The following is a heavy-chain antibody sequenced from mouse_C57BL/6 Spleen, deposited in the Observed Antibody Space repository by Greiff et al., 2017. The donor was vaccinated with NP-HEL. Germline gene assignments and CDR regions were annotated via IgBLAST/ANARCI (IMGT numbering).Heavy chain of an antibody. J-gene: IGHJ4*01. D-gene: IGHD1-1*01. CDR2: IDPSDSYT. CDR1: GYTFTSYW. CDR3: ARSVHYYGSSYDAMDY. V-gene: IGHV1-50*01. Sequence: QVQLQQPGAELVKPGASVKLSCKASGYTFTSYWMQWVKQRPGQGLEWIGEIDPSDSYTNYNQKLKGKATLTVDTSSSTAYMQLSSLTSEDSAVYYCARSVHYYGSSYDAMDYWGQGTSVTVSS.